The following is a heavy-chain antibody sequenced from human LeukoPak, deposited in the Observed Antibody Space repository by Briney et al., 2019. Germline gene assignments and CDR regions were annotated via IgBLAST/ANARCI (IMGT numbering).Heavy chain of an antibody. D-gene: IGHD2-2*01. CDR2: FDPEDGET. CDR1: GYTLTELS. Sequence: ASVKVSCKVSGYTLTELSMHWVRQAPGKGLEWVGGFDPEDGETIYAQKFQGRVTMTEDTSTDTAYMELSSLRSEDTAVYYCATVVVVPAATYFDYWGQGTLVTVSS. V-gene: IGHV1-24*01. J-gene: IGHJ4*02. CDR3: ATVVVVPAATYFDY.